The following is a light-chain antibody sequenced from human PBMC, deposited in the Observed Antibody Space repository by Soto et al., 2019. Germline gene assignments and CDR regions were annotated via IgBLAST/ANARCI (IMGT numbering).Light chain of an antibody. CDR2: GAS. V-gene: IGKV3-15*01. Sequence: EIVLAQSPATLSVSPGEIVTLSCGATQTIGNKVAWYSQRPGVAPRLLMYGASTRATDIPARFRGSGSGTEFTLTITGLQSEEFAVYYCQQYNGWPWTFGLGAKGDIK. CDR1: QTIGNK. CDR3: QQYNGWPWT. J-gene: IGKJ1*01.